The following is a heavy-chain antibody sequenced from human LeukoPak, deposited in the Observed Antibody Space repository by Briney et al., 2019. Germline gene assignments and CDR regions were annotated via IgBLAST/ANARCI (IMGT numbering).Heavy chain of an antibody. D-gene: IGHD2-15*01. V-gene: IGHV3-7*01. J-gene: IGHJ4*02. Sequence: GGSLRLPCAAYGFTFSNSWMTWVRQAPGKDLEWVATINPDGSKVAYVGSVKGRFTISRDNAKNSVYLQMSSLRVEETGVFYCARDGGYSSFDYWGQGALVAVSS. CDR3: ARDGGYSSFDY. CDR1: GFTFSNSW. CDR2: INPDGSKV.